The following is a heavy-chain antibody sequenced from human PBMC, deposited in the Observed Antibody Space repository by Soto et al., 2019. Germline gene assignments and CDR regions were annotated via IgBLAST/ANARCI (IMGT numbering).Heavy chain of an antibody. CDR3: ARFRGPSKDYYYGMDV. J-gene: IGHJ6*02. CDR1: GYSFTSYW. CDR2: IYPGDSDT. V-gene: IGHV5-51*01. Sequence: PVESLKISCKGSGYSFTSYWIGWVLHMPGKGLEWMGIIYPGDSDTRYSPSFQGQVTISADKSISTAYLQWSSLKASDTAMYYCARFRGPSKDYYYGMDVWGQANTVTVSS. D-gene: IGHD2-2*01.